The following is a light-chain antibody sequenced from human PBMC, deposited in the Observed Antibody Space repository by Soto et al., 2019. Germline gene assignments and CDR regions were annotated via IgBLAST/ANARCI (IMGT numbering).Light chain of an antibody. CDR2: AAS. CDR1: QSISSY. J-gene: IGKJ3*01. CDR3: QQSYSTPFT. Sequence: DIQMTQSPSSLSASVGDRVTITCRASQSISSYLNWYQQKPGKAPKLLIYAASSLQSGVPSRFSGSGPGTDFTLTISSLQPEDFATYYCQQSYSTPFTFGPWTKVDIK. V-gene: IGKV1-39*01.